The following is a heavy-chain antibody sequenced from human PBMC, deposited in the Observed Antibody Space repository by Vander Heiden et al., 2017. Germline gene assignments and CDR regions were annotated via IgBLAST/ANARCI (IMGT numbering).Heavy chain of an antibody. D-gene: IGHD6-13*01. CDR1: GFNFSSYG. V-gene: IGHV3-30*18. CDR3: AKVSLTYSSSWSPFDY. Sequence: QVQLVESGGGVVQPGRSTRLSCAASGFNFSSYGMHWVRQAPGKGLEWVAVISYDGSNKYYADSVKGRFTISRDNSKNTLYLQMNSLRAEDTAVYYCAKVSLTYSSSWSPFDYWGQGTLVTVSS. J-gene: IGHJ4*02. CDR2: ISYDGSNK.